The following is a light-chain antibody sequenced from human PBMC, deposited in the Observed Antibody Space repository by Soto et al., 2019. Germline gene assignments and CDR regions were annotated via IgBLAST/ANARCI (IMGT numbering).Light chain of an antibody. V-gene: IGKV3-11*01. Sequence: EIVLTQSPATPSLSPGERATLSCRASQSVSSYLGWYQQKPGQAPRLLIYDASNRVTGIPARFSGSGSGTGFTLTISSLEPEDFAVYYCQQRSNWPLTFGGGTKVEIK. CDR1: QSVSSY. J-gene: IGKJ4*01. CDR3: QQRSNWPLT. CDR2: DAS.